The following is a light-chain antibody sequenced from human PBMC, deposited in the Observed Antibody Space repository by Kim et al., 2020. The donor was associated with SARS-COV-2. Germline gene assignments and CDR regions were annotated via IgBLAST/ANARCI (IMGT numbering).Light chain of an antibody. J-gene: IGKJ4*01. CDR1: HYVSSN. CDR2: GAS. V-gene: IGKV3-15*01. Sequence: VSPGERATLSCRASHYVSSNLAWYQQKPGQAPRLLISGASTRATGFPARFSGSGSGTEFTLTISSLQSEDVAIYYCQQYNDWPLTFGGGTKVDIK. CDR3: QQYNDWPLT.